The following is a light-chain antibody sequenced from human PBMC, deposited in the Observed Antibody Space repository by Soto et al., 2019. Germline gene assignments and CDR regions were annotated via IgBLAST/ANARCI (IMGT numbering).Light chain of an antibody. CDR3: QSYRNFSWT. CDR2: GAS. Sequence: IHMTQSPSSLSASVVDTVTITCRASQNIDMYLNWYQQKPGKAPRVLISGASNLQSGVPLRFSSSGSGTEFTLTINSLQPDDFATYYCQSYRNFSWTFGQGTKVDIK. V-gene: IGKV1-5*01. CDR1: QNIDMY. J-gene: IGKJ1*01.